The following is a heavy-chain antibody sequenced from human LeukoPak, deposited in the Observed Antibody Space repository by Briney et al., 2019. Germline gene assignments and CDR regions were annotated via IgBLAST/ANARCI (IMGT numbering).Heavy chain of an antibody. Sequence: ASVKVSCKASGYTFTSYYMHWVRQAPGQGLEWMGIINPSGGSTSYAQKFQGRVTMTRDTSTSTVYMELSSLRSEDTAVYYCARDRDSMAVAGTPISWFDPWGQGTLVTVSS. CDR2: INPSGGST. V-gene: IGHV1-46*01. J-gene: IGHJ5*02. CDR3: ARDRDSMAVAGTPISWFDP. CDR1: GYTFTSYY. D-gene: IGHD6-19*01.